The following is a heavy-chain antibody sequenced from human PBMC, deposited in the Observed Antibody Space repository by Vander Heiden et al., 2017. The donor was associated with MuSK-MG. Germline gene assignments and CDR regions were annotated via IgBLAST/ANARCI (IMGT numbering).Heavy chain of an antibody. CDR3: AKDEAVSSSSRYYGMDV. V-gene: IGHV3-23*01. Sequence: EVQLLESGGGLVQPGGSLRLSCAASGFTFSSYALSWVRQAPGKGLEWVSAISGSGGSTYYADSVKGRFTISRDNSKNTLYLQMNSLRAEDTAVYYYAKDEAVSSSSRYYGMDVWGQGTTVTVSS. CDR2: ISGSGGST. CDR1: GFTFSSYA. D-gene: IGHD6-13*01. J-gene: IGHJ6*02.